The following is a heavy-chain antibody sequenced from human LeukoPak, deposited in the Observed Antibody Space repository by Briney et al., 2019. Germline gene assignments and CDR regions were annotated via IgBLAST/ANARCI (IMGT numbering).Heavy chain of an antibody. CDR1: GFTFSSYG. D-gene: IGHD4-17*01. CDR3: ARDREETTETTNALDY. Sequence: PGRSLILSCAASGFTFSSYGMHWVRQAPGKGLEWVAVIWYDGSNKYYAESVKGRFTISRDNSKNTLFLQMNSLRAEDTAVYYCARDREETTETTNALDYWGQGTLVTVSS. V-gene: IGHV3-33*01. CDR2: IWYDGSNK. J-gene: IGHJ4*02.